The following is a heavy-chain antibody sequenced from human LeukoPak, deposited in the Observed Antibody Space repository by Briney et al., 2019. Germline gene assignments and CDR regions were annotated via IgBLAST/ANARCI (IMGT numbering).Heavy chain of an antibody. V-gene: IGHV3-48*03. D-gene: IGHD4-23*01. J-gene: IGHJ3*02. CDR1: GFTFSSYE. CDR2: ISSSGSTK. Sequence: GGSLRLSCAASGFTFSSYEMNWVRQAPGKGLEWVSYISSSGSTKYYADSVKGRFTISRDNAKNSLYLQMSSLRDEDTAVYYCARVNDYGGNDDAFDIWGQGTMVTVSS. CDR3: ARVNDYGGNDDAFDI.